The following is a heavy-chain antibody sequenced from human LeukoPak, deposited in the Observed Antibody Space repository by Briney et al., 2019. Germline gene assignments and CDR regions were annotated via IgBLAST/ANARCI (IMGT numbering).Heavy chain of an antibody. CDR2: IRYDGSNR. J-gene: IGHJ4*02. V-gene: IGHV3-30*02. CDR3: AKGASGSYYRNYFDY. CDR1: GFTFSSYG. D-gene: IGHD1-26*01. Sequence: GGSLRLSCAASGFTFSSYGMHWVRQAPGKGLEWVAFIRYDGSNRYYADSVKGRFTISRDNSKNTLYLQMNSLRAEDTAVYYCAKGASGSYYRNYFDYWGQGTLVTVSS.